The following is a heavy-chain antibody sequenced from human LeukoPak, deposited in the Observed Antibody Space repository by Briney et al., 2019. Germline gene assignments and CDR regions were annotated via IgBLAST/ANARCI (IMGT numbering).Heavy chain of an antibody. CDR3: ARRATFSNFDY. CDR2: INQDGGEI. V-gene: IGHV3-7*01. D-gene: IGHD3-16*01. CDR1: GFTFSSSW. Sequence: GGSLRLSCAASGFTFSSSWMTWVRQAPGKGLEWVASINQDGGEIHYVDSVKGRFTISRDNAKNSLYLQMNSLRAEDTAVYYCARRATFSNFDYWGQGTLVTVSS. J-gene: IGHJ4*02.